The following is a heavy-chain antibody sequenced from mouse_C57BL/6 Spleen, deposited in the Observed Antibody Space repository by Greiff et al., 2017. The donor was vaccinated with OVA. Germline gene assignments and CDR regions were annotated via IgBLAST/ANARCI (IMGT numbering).Heavy chain of an antibody. V-gene: IGHV14-4*01. J-gene: IGHJ2*01. CDR3: TTWGYYYGSSHFDY. CDR2: IDPENGDT. D-gene: IGHD1-1*01. Sequence: VQLKESGAELVRPGASVKLSCTASGFNIKDDYMHWVKQRPEQGLEWIGWIDPENGDTEYASKFQGKATITADTSSNTAYLQLSSLTSEDTAVDYCTTWGYYYGSSHFDYWGQGTTLTVSS. CDR1: GFNIKDDY.